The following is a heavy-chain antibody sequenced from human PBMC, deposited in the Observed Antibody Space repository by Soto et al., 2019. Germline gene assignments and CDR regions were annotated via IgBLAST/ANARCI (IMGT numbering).Heavy chain of an antibody. Sequence: GGSLRLSCAASGFTFYDYAMHWVRQAPGKRLEWVSGISWNAGNMRYADSVKARFTISRDNANNSLYLQMNSLRAEDTALYSCVKHISGRGRYYYYYGMDVWGQGTTVTVSS. CDR1: GFTFYDYA. CDR2: ISWNAGNM. V-gene: IGHV3-9*01. CDR3: VKHISGRGRYYYYYGMDV. D-gene: IGHD3-16*01. J-gene: IGHJ6*02.